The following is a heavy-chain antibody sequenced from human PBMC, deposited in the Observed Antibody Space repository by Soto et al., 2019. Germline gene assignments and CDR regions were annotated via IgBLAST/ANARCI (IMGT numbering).Heavy chain of an antibody. J-gene: IGHJ5*02. CDR3: ARGVGSGSYYNQYNWFDP. Sequence: ASVKVSCKASGYTFTNYGISWVRQAPGQGLEWMGWISAYNGNTNHAQKLQGRVTMTTDTSTSTAYMELRSLRSDDTPVYYCARGVGSGSYYNQYNWFDPWGQGTLVTVSS. V-gene: IGHV1-18*01. CDR1: GYTFTNYG. CDR2: ISAYNGNT. D-gene: IGHD3-10*01.